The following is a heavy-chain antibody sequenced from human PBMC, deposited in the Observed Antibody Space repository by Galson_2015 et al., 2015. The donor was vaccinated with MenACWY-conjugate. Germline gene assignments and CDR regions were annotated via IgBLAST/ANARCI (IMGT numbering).Heavy chain of an antibody. CDR1: GFSLSTSGVG. CDR2: IYWDDDK. CDR3: AHRLPDRETRYCSSTSCQLLRTDAFDI. Sequence: PALVKPTQTLTLTCTFSGFSLSTSGVGVGWIRQPPGKALEWLALIYWDDDKRYSPSLKSRLTITKDTSKNQVVLTMTNMDPVDTATYYCAHRLPDRETRYCSSTSCQLLRTDAFDIWGQGTMVTASS. J-gene: IGHJ3*02. V-gene: IGHV2-5*02. D-gene: IGHD2-2*01.